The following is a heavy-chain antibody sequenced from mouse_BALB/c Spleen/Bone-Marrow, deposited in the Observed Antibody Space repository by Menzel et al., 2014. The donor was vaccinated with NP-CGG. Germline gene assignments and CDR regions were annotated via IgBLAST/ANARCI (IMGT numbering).Heavy chain of an antibody. D-gene: IGHD2-4*01. CDR1: GFSFSNYG. J-gene: IGHJ3*01. Sequence: EVMLVESGGGLVKSGGSLKLSCAASGFSFSNYGMSWVRQTPGKRLEWVATISGDGRYTFYSDSVKGRFTISRDNAKNXLYLQLSSLRSEDTALYYCARHAYYDQTEVSFVYWGQGTLVTVSA. CDR2: ISGDGRYT. V-gene: IGHV5-9-2*01. CDR3: ARHAYYDQTEVSFVY.